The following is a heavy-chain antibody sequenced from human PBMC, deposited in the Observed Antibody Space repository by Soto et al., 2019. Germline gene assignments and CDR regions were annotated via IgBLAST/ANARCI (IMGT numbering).Heavy chain of an antibody. D-gene: IGHD2-15*01. CDR3: ATVTAASSWFEP. Sequence: PSETLSLTCTVSGGSIFSSYWTWIRQPPGKGLEWIGNVYYSGSTNYNPSLKSRITISVDTSKNQFSLNLSSVTAADTAVYYCATVTAASSWFEPWGHGTLVIVSS. CDR1: GGSIFSSY. J-gene: IGHJ5*02. V-gene: IGHV4-59*01. CDR2: VYYSGST.